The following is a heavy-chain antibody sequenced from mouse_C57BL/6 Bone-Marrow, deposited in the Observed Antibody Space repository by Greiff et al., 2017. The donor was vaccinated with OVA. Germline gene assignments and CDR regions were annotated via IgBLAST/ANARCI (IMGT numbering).Heavy chain of an antibody. J-gene: IGHJ3*01. CDR1: GYTFTSYG. CDR3: AFYYFAY. CDR2: IYPRSGNT. Sequence: QVQLKESGAELARPGASVKLSCKASGYTFTSYGISWVKQRTGQGLEWIGEIYPRSGNTYYNEKFKGKATLTADKSSSTAYMELRSLTSEDSAVYFCAFYYFAYWGQGTLVTVSA. V-gene: IGHV1-81*01. D-gene: IGHD2-1*01.